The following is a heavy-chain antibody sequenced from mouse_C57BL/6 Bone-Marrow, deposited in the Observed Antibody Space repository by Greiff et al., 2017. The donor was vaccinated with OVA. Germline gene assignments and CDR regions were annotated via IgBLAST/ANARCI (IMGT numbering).Heavy chain of an antibody. Sequence: VQLQQSGTVLARPGASVKMSCKTSGYTFTSYWMHWVKQRPGQGLEWIGAIYPGNSDTSYNQKFKGKAKLAAVTSASTAYMELSSLTIEDSAVYYCTRHGSSPAWFAYWGQGTLVTVSA. CDR2: IYPGNSDT. CDR1: GYTFTSYW. D-gene: IGHD1-1*01. V-gene: IGHV1-5*01. CDR3: TRHGSSPAWFAY. J-gene: IGHJ3*01.